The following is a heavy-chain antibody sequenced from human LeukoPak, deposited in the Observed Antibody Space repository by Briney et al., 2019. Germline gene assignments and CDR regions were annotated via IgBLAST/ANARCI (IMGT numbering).Heavy chain of an antibody. V-gene: IGHV3-21*01. CDR3: ARDQSHRDPVAFDI. CDR1: EFTFSTYS. Sequence: PGGSLRLSCAASEFTFSTYSMNWVRQAPGKGLEWVSTISSTSSYIYYADSVKGRFTISRDNAKNSLDLQMNSLRAEDTAVYYCARDQSHRDPVAFDIWXQGTMVTVSS. CDR2: ISSTSSYI. J-gene: IGHJ3*02. D-gene: IGHD3-10*01.